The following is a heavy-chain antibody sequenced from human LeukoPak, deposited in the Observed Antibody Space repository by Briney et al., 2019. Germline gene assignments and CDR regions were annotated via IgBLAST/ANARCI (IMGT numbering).Heavy chain of an antibody. V-gene: IGHV4-30-2*01. CDR3: ARYSNTVGSQYYFDY. Sequence: SETLSLTCAVSGGSISSGGYSWSWIRQPPGKGLEWIGYIYHSGSTYYNPSLKSRVTISVDRSKNQFSLKLSSVTAADTAVYYCARYSNTVGSQYYFDYWGQGTLVTVSS. CDR1: GGSISSGGYS. D-gene: IGHD4-17*01. J-gene: IGHJ4*02. CDR2: IYHSGST.